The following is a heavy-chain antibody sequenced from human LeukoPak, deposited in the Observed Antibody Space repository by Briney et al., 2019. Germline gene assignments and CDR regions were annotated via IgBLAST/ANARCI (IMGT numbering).Heavy chain of an antibody. Sequence: GGSLRLSRAASGFTFSSYTMTWVRQAPGKGLEWVSSISGSGDNTYYADSVKGRFTVSRDNSRDTLYLQMNSLGADDTAVYYCAKGRWWFDPWGQGTLVTVSS. CDR3: AKGRWWFDP. CDR1: GFTFSSYT. J-gene: IGHJ5*02. D-gene: IGHD6-13*01. V-gene: IGHV3-23*01. CDR2: ISGSGDNT.